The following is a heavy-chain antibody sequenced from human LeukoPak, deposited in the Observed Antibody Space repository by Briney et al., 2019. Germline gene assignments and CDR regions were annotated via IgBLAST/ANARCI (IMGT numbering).Heavy chain of an antibody. Sequence: SETLSLTCTVSGGSISSSSYYWGWIRQPPGKGLEWIGTIYYSGSTYYNPSLKSRVTISVDTSKNQFSLRLTSVTAADTAVYYCTRLLTAMVSFDYWGQGTLVTVSS. CDR3: TRLLTAMVSFDY. J-gene: IGHJ4*02. CDR2: IYYSGST. CDR1: GGSISSSSYY. D-gene: IGHD5-18*01. V-gene: IGHV4-39*01.